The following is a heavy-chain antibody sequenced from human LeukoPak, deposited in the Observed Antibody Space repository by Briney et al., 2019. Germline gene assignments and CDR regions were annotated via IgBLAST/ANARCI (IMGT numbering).Heavy chain of an antibody. V-gene: IGHV5-10-1*01. J-gene: IGHJ5*02. CDR1: GYSFTSYW. CDR3: ARSYYYGSGSFGWFDP. Sequence: GESLRISCKGSGYSFTSYWISWVRQMPGKGLEWMGRIDPSDSYTNYSPSFQDHVTISADKSISTAYQQWSSLKASDTAMYYCARSYYYGSGSFGWFDPWGQGTLVTVSS. D-gene: IGHD3-10*01. CDR2: IDPSDSYT.